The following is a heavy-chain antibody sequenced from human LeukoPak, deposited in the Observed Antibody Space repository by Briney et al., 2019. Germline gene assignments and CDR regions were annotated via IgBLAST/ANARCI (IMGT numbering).Heavy chain of an antibody. Sequence: GGSLRLSCAAPGFSFDAYNMNWVRQAPGKALEWLSSITTSSTYIYYADSVKGRFTISSDNAKNSLYLQMNSLRAEDTAVYYCARDPYSGGYYQYYYYYMDVWGQGTTVTVSS. V-gene: IGHV3-21*01. J-gene: IGHJ6*03. CDR3: ARDPYSGGYYQYYYYYMDV. CDR2: ITTSSTYI. CDR1: GFSFDAYN. D-gene: IGHD1-26*01.